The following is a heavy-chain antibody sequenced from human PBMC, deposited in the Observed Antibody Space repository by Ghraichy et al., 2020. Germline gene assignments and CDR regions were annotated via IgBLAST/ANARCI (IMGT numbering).Heavy chain of an antibody. V-gene: IGHV1-46*01. CDR2: INPSGGST. J-gene: IGHJ4*02. Sequence: ASVKVSCKASGYTFTRYYIHWMRQAPGQGLEWMGIINPSGGSTTYAQKFQGRLTMTRDTSTSTVYMEVSSLRSDDTAVYYCARCSGGSPPSPNDYWGQGTLVTVSS. CDR3: ARCSGGSPPSPNDY. D-gene: IGHD2-15*01. CDR1: GYTFTRYY.